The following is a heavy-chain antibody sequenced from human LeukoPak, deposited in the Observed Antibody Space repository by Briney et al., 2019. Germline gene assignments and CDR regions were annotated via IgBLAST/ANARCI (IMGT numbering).Heavy chain of an antibody. CDR2: ISSSGSST. J-gene: IGHJ4*02. V-gene: IGHV3-23*01. CDR1: GFTFSSYT. CDR3: ASHTFSGWYQFDY. D-gene: IGHD6-19*01. Sequence: GGSLRLSCAASGFTFSSYTMSWVRQAPGKGLEWVSVISSSGSSTYYADSVKGRFTISRDNLKNTLYLQMNSLRAEDTAVYYCASHTFSGWYQFDYWGQGTLVTVSS.